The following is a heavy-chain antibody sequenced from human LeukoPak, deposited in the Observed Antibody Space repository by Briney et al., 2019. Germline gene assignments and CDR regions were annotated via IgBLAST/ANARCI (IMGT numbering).Heavy chain of an antibody. Sequence: GGSLRLSCAASGFTFSSYAMHWVRQAPGKGLEWVAVISYDGSNKYYADSVKGRFTISRDNSKNTLYLQMNSLRAEDTAVYYCARDFVDTAMVTPGYWGQGTLVTVFS. D-gene: IGHD5-18*01. V-gene: IGHV3-30-3*01. CDR3: ARDFVDTAMVTPGY. CDR2: ISYDGSNK. J-gene: IGHJ4*02. CDR1: GFTFSSYA.